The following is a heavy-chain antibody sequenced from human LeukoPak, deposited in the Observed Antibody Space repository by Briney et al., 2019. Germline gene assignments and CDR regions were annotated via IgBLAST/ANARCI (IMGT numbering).Heavy chain of an antibody. V-gene: IGHV3-11*01. Sequence: GGSLRLSCAASGFTFSDYYMSWIRQAPGKGLEWVSSISISGSSTYNADSVKGRFTISRDNAKNSLYLQMNSLRAEDTAVYYCARGSVVAANFDFWGQGTLVTVSS. J-gene: IGHJ4*02. CDR2: ISISGSST. CDR1: GFTFSDYY. CDR3: ARGSVVAANFDF. D-gene: IGHD2-15*01.